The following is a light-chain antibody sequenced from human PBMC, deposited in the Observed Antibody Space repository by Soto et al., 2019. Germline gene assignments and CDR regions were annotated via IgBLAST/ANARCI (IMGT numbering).Light chain of an antibody. J-gene: IGKJ5*01. CDR1: QSVSSY. CDR3: QQHSKGPPKVT. Sequence: EMVLTQSPATLSLSPGERATLSCRASQSVSSYLAWYQQKPGQAPRLLISAASNRATGISARFSGSGSGTDFFLTIISLEPEDVAVDFCQQHSKGPPKVTFGQGTRLEIK. CDR2: AAS. V-gene: IGKV3-11*01.